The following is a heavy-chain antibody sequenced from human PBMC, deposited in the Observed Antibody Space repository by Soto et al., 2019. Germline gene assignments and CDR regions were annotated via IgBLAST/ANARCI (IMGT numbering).Heavy chain of an antibody. CDR1: GFTVSSNY. Sequence: GGSLRLSCAASGFTVSSNYMSWVRQAPGKGLEWVSVIYSGGSTYYADSVMGRFTISRDNSKNTLYLQMNSLRAEDTAVYYCARGYCGGDCYEPYYYYMDVWGKGTTVTVSS. V-gene: IGHV3-66*01. CDR2: IYSGGST. J-gene: IGHJ6*03. D-gene: IGHD2-21*01. CDR3: ARGYCGGDCYEPYYYYMDV.